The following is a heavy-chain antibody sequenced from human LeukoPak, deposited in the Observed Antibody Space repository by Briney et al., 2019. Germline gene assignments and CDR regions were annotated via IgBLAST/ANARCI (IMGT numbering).Heavy chain of an antibody. D-gene: IGHD3-10*01. V-gene: IGHV4-59*01. CDR1: GGSISSYY. Sequence: PSETLSLTCTVSGGSISSYYWSWIRQPPGKGLEWIGYIYYSGSTNYNPSLKSRVTISVDTSKNQFSLKLSSVTAADTAVYYCARDITMVRGAPAGLDPWGEGTLVTVSS. CDR3: ARDITMVRGAPAGLDP. CDR2: IYYSGST. J-gene: IGHJ5*02.